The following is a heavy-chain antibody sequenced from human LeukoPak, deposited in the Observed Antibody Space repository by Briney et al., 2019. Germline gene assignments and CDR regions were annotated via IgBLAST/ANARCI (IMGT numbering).Heavy chain of an antibody. CDR3: ARGGMFYYDSSGYVFDY. J-gene: IGHJ4*02. V-gene: IGHV3-53*01. CDR1: GFTVSSNY. CDR2: IYGGGST. D-gene: IGHD3-22*01. Sequence: PGGSLRLSCAASGFTVSSNYMSWVRQAPGKGLEWVSVIYGGGSTYYADSVKGRFTISRDNSKNTLYLQMNSLRAEDTAVYYCARGGMFYYDSSGYVFDYWGQGTLVTVSS.